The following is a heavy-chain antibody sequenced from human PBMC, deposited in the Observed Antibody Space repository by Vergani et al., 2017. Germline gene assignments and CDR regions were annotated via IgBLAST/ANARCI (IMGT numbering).Heavy chain of an antibody. V-gene: IGHV4-38-2*01. Sequence: QVQLQESGPRLVKPSETLSLTCAVSGYSIRSGYYWGWIRQPPGKGLEWIGSIYHSGSTYYNSSLKSRVTISVDTSKNQFSLKLRSVTAADTAVYYCARISRDGYTALGYWGQGTLVTVSS. J-gene: IGHJ4*02. CDR3: ARISRDGYTALGY. CDR2: IYHSGST. CDR1: GYSIRSGYY. D-gene: IGHD5-24*01.